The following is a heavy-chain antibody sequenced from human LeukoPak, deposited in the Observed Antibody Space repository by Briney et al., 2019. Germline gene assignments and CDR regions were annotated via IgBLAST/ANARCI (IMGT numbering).Heavy chain of an antibody. CDR1: GGSISGYY. CDR3: ARWDGSGSYYTFRY. CDR2: IYHSGST. J-gene: IGHJ4*02. D-gene: IGHD3-10*01. Sequence: SETLSLTCTVSGGSISGYYWGWIRQPPGKGLEWIGSIYHSGSTYYNPSLKSRVTISVDTSKNQFSLKLSSVTAADTAVYYCARWDGSGSYYTFRYWGQGTLVTVSS. V-gene: IGHV4-38-2*02.